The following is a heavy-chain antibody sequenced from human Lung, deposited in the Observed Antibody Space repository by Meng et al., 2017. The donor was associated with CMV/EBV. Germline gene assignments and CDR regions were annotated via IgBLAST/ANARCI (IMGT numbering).Heavy chain of an antibody. Sequence: RVSWRAAGYSFTSHGITWVRQAPGQGLEWRGWISPSSGSTNYARKLEGRVTMTTDRSTTTAYLELRSLRYDDTAVYFCARGTGIFDYWGQGTLVTVSS. D-gene: IGHD7-27*01. J-gene: IGHJ4*02. V-gene: IGHV1-18*04. CDR1: GYSFTSHG. CDR2: ISPSSGST. CDR3: ARGTGIFDY.